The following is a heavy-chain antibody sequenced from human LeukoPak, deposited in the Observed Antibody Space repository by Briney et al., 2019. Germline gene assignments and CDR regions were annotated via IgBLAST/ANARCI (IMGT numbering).Heavy chain of an antibody. CDR1: GFTFDDYA. J-gene: IGHJ3*02. CDR3: AKGPGAFDI. D-gene: IGHD2-2*01. Sequence: SLRLSCAASGFTFDDYAMHWVRQAPGKGLEWVSGISWNSGSIGYADSVKGRFTISRDNAKSSLYLQMNSLRAEDTALYYCAKGPGAFDIWGQGTMVTVSS. CDR2: ISWNSGSI. V-gene: IGHV3-9*01.